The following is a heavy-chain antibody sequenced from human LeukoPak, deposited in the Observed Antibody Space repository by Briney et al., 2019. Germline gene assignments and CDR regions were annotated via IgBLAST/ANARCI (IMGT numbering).Heavy chain of an antibody. CDR3: ARFRIVGATSDAFDI. D-gene: IGHD1-26*01. Sequence: PGGSLRVSCAASGFTFSSYSMNWVRQAPGKGLEWVSSISSSSSYIYYADSVKGRFTISRDNAKNSLYLQMNSLRAEDTAVYYCARFRIVGATSDAFDIWGQGPIVTVSS. V-gene: IGHV3-21*01. CDR1: GFTFSSYS. J-gene: IGHJ3*02. CDR2: ISSSSSYI.